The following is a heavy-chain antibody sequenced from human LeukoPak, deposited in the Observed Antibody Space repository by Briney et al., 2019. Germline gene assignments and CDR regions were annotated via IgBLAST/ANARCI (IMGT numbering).Heavy chain of an antibody. D-gene: IGHD6-13*01. Sequence: ASVKVSCKASGYTFTSYGISWVRQAPGQGLEWMGWISAYNGNTNYAQKLQGRVTMPTDTSTSTAYMELRSLRSDDTAVYYCARDRDKSGVAAADYWGQGTLVTVSS. CDR1: GYTFTSYG. J-gene: IGHJ4*02. V-gene: IGHV1-18*01. CDR3: ARDRDKSGVAAADY. CDR2: ISAYNGNT.